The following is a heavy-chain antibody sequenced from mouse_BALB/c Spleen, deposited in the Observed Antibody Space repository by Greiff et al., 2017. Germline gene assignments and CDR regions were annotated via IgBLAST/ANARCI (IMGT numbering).Heavy chain of an antibody. J-gene: IGHJ4*01. Sequence: EVKVIESGGGLVQPGGSLKLSCAASGFDFSRYWMSWVRQAPGKGLEWIGEINPDSSTINYTPSLKDKFIISRDNAKNTLYLQMSKVRSEDTALYYCARHGAYYGNFYAMDYWGQGTSVTVSS. CDR1: GFDFSRYW. D-gene: IGHD2-10*01. CDR2: INPDSSTI. V-gene: IGHV4-1*02. CDR3: ARHGAYYGNFYAMDY.